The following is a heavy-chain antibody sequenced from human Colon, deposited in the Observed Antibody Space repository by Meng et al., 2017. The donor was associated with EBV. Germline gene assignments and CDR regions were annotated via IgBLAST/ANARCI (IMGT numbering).Heavy chain of an antibody. CDR2: IYTSGST. D-gene: IGHD2-2*01. CDR1: GGSISSGSYY. Sequence: QGQRPESGPGLVKPSQTLSLTCTVSGGSISSGSYYWSWIRQPAGRGLEWIGRIYTSGSTNYNPSLKSRVTISVDTSKNQFSLKLSSVTAADTAVYYCAKFTEYDWFDPCGQGTLVTVSS. V-gene: IGHV4-61*02. CDR3: AKFTEYDWFDP. J-gene: IGHJ5*02.